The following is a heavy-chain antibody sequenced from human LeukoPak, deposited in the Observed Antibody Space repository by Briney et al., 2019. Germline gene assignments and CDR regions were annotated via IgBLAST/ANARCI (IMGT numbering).Heavy chain of an antibody. J-gene: IGHJ4*02. V-gene: IGHV1-69*05. D-gene: IGHD5-18*01. CDR2: IIPIFGTA. Sequence: AASVKASCKASGGTFSSYAISWVRQAPGQGLEWMGGIIPIFGTANYAQKFQGRVTITTDESTSTAYMELSSLRSEDTAVYYCARDYYVDTAILSDYWGQGTLVTVSS. CDR1: GGTFSSYA. CDR3: ARDYYVDTAILSDY.